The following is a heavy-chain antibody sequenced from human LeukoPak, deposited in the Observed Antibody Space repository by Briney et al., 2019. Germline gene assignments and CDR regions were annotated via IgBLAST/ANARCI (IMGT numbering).Heavy chain of an antibody. CDR2: MNPNSGNT. CDR3: ARAPQWLVSFAFDI. J-gene: IGHJ3*02. V-gene: IGHV1-8*01. CDR1: GYTFSSYD. D-gene: IGHD6-19*01. Sequence: ASVKVSCKASGYTFSSYDINWGRQATAQGLEWRGWMNPNSGNTGYAQTFQSRVTMTRNTSISTAYMELSSLRSEATAVYYCARAPQWLVSFAFDICGQETMVTVSS.